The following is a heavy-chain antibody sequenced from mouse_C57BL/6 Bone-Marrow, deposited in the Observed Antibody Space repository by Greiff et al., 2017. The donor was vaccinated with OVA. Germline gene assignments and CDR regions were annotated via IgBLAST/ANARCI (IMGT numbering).Heavy chain of an antibody. Sequence: EVQLVESGGGLVQPKGSLKLSCAASGFSFNTYAMNWVRQAPGKGLEWVARIRSKSNNYATYYADSVKDRFTISRDDSESMLYLQMNNLKTEDTAMYYCVRRLLRFYWYFDVWGTGTTVTVSS. CDR1: GFSFNTYA. J-gene: IGHJ1*03. V-gene: IGHV10-1*01. CDR2: IRSKSNNYAT. D-gene: IGHD2-2*01. CDR3: VRRLLRFYWYFDV.